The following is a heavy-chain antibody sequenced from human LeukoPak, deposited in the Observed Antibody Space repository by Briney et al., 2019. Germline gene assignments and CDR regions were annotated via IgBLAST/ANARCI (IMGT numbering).Heavy chain of an antibody. D-gene: IGHD1-26*01. Sequence: SVKVSCKASGGTFSSYAISWVRQAPGQGLEWMGRIIPIFGIANYAQKFQGRVTITADKSTSTAYMELSSLRSEDTAVYYCARDSGGATENWGQGTLVTVSS. J-gene: IGHJ4*02. CDR2: IIPIFGIA. CDR3: ARDSGGATEN. CDR1: GGTFSSYA. V-gene: IGHV1-69*04.